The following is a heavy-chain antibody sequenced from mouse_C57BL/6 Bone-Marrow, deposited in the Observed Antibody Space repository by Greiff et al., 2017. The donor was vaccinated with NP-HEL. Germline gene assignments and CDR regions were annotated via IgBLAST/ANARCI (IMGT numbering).Heavy chain of an antibody. J-gene: IGHJ4*01. V-gene: IGHV1-7*01. D-gene: IGHD2-4*01. Sequence: QVQLKESGAELAKPGASVKLSCKASGYTFTSYWMHWVKQRPGQGLEWIGYINPSSGYTKYNQKFKDKATLTADKSSSTAYMQLSSLTYEDSAVYDCARNYYDYEDYAMDYWGQGTSVTVSS. CDR3: ARNYYDYEDYAMDY. CDR1: GYTFTSYW. CDR2: INPSSGYT.